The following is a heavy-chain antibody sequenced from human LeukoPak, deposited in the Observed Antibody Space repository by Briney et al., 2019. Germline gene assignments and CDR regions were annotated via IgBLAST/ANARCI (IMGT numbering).Heavy chain of an antibody. D-gene: IGHD3-22*01. CDR2: INWHGGST. Sequence: RVSLRLSCAASGFNFHNYGMIRVRQAPGKGLESASGINWHGGSTGYADSVKGRFTISRDNAKNSLYLQMNSLRAEDTALYYCARIDTYYYDSSGYYSAFDIWGQGTIVTVSS. J-gene: IGHJ3*02. CDR1: GFNFHNYG. CDR3: ARIDTYYYDSSGYYSAFDI. V-gene: IGHV3-20*04.